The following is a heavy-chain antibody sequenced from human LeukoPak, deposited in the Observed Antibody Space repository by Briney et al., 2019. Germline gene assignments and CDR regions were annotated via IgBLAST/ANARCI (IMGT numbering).Heavy chain of an antibody. CDR2: ISYDGSKK. CDR3: AREPYYYGSGSFLYYFDY. J-gene: IGHJ4*02. Sequence: PGRSLRLSCAASGFPFSSYAMHWVRQAPGKGLEWVAVISYDGSKKYYADSVKGRFTISRDNSKNTLYLQMNSLRAEDTAVYYCAREPYYYGSGSFLYYFDYWGQGTLVTVSS. V-gene: IGHV3-30-3*01. D-gene: IGHD3-10*01. CDR1: GFPFSSYA.